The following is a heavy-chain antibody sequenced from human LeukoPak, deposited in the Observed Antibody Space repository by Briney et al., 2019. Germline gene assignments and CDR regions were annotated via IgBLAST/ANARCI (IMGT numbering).Heavy chain of an antibody. D-gene: IGHD3-16*01. CDR3: ARGGYALYYYYYYYMDV. CDR2: INHSGST. CDR1: GGSFSGYY. Sequence: SETLSLTCAVYGGSFSGYYWSWIRQPPGKGLEWIGEINHSGSTNYNPSLKSRVTISVDTSKNQFSLKLSSVNAADTAVYYCARGGYALYYYYYYYMDVWGKGTTVTVSS. V-gene: IGHV4-34*01. J-gene: IGHJ6*03.